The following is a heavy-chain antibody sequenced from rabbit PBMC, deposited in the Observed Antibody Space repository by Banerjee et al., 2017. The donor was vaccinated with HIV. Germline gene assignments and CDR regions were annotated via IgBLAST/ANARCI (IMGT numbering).Heavy chain of an antibody. J-gene: IGHJ4*01. CDR3: AREVAGTEPFDL. V-gene: IGHV1S45*01. Sequence: QEQLEESGGDLVQPGASLTLTCTASGFSFSSNAMCWVRQAPGKGLEWIGCIYADSSAGTYYASWAKGRFTVSKTSSTTVTLQMTSLTAADTATYFCAREVAGTEPFDLWGQGTLVTVS. D-gene: IGHD4-1*01. CDR2: IYADSSAGT. CDR1: GFSFSSNA.